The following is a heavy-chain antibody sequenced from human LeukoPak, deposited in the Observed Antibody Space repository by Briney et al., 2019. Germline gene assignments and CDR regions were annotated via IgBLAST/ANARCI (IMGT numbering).Heavy chain of an antibody. Sequence: GGSLRLSCVASGFTFNNYWMNWVRQAPGKGLQWVANIKEDGSEKHYVDSVKGRFIISRDNAKNSLYLEMNSLRAEDTAVYYCARDWALDYWGQGTLVTVSS. J-gene: IGHJ4*02. D-gene: IGHD7-27*01. CDR3: ARDWALDY. CDR2: IKEDGSEK. CDR1: GFTFNNYW. V-gene: IGHV3-7*01.